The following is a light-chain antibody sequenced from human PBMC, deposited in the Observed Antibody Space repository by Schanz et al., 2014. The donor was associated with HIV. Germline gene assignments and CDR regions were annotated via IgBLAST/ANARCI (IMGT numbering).Light chain of an antibody. CDR2: DTP. J-gene: IGKJ3*01. CDR1: QSVSSSY. Sequence: EIVLTQSPGTLSLSPGERATLSCRASQSVSSSYLAWYQQKPGQAPRLLIYDTPIRATGIPARLSGSGSWTDFTLTISSLQPEDVANYDGQQSYTTRRTVGPGTKV. V-gene: IGKV3D-20*02. CDR3: QQSYTTRRT.